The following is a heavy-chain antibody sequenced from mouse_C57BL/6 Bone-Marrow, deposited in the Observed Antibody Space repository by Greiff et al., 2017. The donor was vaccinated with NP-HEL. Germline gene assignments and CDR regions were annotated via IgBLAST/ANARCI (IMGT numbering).Heavy chain of an antibody. CDR1: GYTFTSYW. CDR3: AIGGDYYAMDY. D-gene: IGHD3-3*01. Sequence: VQLQQPGAELVRPGSSVKLSCKASGYTFTSYWMHWVKQRPIQGLEWIGNIDPSDSETHYNQKFKDKATLTVDKSSSTAYMQLSSLTSEDSAVYYCAIGGDYYAMDYWGQGTSVTVSS. J-gene: IGHJ4*01. V-gene: IGHV1-52*01. CDR2: IDPSDSET.